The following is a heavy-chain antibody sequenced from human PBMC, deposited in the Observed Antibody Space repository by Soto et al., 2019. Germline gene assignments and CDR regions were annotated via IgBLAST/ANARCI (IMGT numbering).Heavy chain of an antibody. CDR2: ISYDGSNK. Sequence: GGSLRLSCAASGFTFSSYAMHWVRQAPGKGLEWVAVISYDGSNKYYADSVKGRFTISRDNSKNTLYLQMNSLRAEDTAVYYCARERITMSSYYFDYWGQGTLVTVSS. J-gene: IGHJ4*02. D-gene: IGHD3-10*02. CDR3: ARERITMSSYYFDY. V-gene: IGHV3-30-3*01. CDR1: GFTFSSYA.